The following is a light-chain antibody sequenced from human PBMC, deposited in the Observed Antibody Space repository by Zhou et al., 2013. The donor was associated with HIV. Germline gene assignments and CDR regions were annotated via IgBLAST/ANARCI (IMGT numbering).Light chain of an antibody. CDR3: CSYAGSYSYV. Sequence: QSALTQPPSASGSPGQSVTFSCTGTSSDVGGYNYVSWYQQHPGKAPKLMIYDVSKRPSGVPDRFSGSKSGNTASLTISGLQAEDEADYYCCSYAGSYSYVFGTGTKVTVL. CDR2: DVS. CDR1: SSDVGGYNY. V-gene: IGLV2-11*01. J-gene: IGLJ1*01.